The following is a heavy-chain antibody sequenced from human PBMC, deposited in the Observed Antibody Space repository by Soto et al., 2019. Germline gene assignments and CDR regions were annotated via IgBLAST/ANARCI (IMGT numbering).Heavy chain of an antibody. V-gene: IGHV3-30*18. CDR2: ISSDGSNK. J-gene: IGHJ5*02. D-gene: IGHD1-20*01. Sequence: PGGSLRLSCAGSGFSFSSSGMHWVRQAPGKGLEWVAAISSDGSNKLYADSMKGRFTISRDNSKNTLYLQMNSLREDDTAVYYCAKDAFLNWYDHPFSYNWFDLWGQGTLVTVSS. CDR3: AKDAFLNWYDHPFSYNWFDL. CDR1: GFSFSSSG.